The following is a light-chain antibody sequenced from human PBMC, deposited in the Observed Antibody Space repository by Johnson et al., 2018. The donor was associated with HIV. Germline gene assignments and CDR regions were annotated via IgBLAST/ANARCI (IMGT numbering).Light chain of an antibody. CDR1: SSNIENNY. J-gene: IGLJ1*01. CDR2: EDN. CDR3: GTWDSSLSSYV. Sequence: QSLLTQPPSVSAAPGQKVTISCSGSSSNIENNYVSWYQQLPGTAPKLLIYEDNRRPSGTPDRFSGSKSGTSATLGITGLQTGDEADYYCGTWDSSLSSYVCGSGTNVTVL. V-gene: IGLV1-51*02.